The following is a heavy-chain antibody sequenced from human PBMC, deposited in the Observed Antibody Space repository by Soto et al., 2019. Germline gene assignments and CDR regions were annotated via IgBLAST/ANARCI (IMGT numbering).Heavy chain of an antibody. CDR2: IGGSGAST. V-gene: IGHV3-23*01. Sequence: GGSLRLSCAASGFTLSSYGMTWVRQAPGKGLEWVSAIGGSGASTYYADSVKGRFTISRDNSKNTLYLQVSSLRAEDTAVYYCAKDGAGTYYGMDVWGQGTTVTVSS. CDR3: AKDGAGTYYGMDV. CDR1: GFTLSSYG. D-gene: IGHD6-19*01. J-gene: IGHJ6*02.